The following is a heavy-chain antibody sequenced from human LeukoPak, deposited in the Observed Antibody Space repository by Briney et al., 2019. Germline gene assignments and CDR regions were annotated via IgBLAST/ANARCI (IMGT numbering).Heavy chain of an antibody. CDR3: AGGYYYGSGSYFGPLDY. D-gene: IGHD3-10*01. CDR2: IYYSGST. V-gene: IGHV4-59*01. J-gene: IGHJ4*02. CDR1: GGSISSYY. Sequence: SETLSLTCTVSGGSISSYYWSWIRQPPGKGLEWIGYIYYSGSTNYNPSLKSRVTISVDTSKNQFSLKLSSVTAADTAVYYCAGGYYYGSGSYFGPLDYWGQGTLVTVSS.